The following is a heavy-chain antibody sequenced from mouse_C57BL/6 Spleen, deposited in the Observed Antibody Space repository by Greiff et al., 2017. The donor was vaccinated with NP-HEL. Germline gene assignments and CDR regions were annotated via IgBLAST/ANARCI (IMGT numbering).Heavy chain of an antibody. CDR2: INPSNGGT. CDR1: GYTFTSYW. D-gene: IGHD1-1*01. CDR3: ARSPHSSYWYFDV. J-gene: IGHJ1*03. V-gene: IGHV1-53*01. Sequence: VQLQQPGTELVKPGASVKLSCKASGYTFTSYWMHWVKQRPGQGLEWIGNINPSNGGTSYNQKFKGKATLTVDQSSSTAYMQLNSLTSEDSAVYYCARSPHSSYWYFDVWGTGTTVTVSS.